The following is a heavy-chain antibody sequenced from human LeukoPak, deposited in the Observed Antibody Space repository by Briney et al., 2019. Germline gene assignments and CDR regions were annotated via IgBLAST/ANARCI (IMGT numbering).Heavy chain of an antibody. Sequence: ASVKVSCRASGYTFTSYDINCVRQATGQGLEWMGWMNPNSGGTNYAQKFQGRVTMTRDTSISTAYMELSRLRSDDTAVYYCARDLSGYDLVSSSSGWYYFDYWGQGTLVTVSS. V-gene: IGHV1-2*02. CDR2: MNPNSGGT. CDR1: GYTFTSYD. D-gene: IGHD6-19*01. J-gene: IGHJ4*02. CDR3: ARDLSGYDLVSSSSGWYYFDY.